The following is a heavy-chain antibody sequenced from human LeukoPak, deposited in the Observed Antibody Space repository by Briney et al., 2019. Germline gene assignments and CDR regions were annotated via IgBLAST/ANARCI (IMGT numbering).Heavy chain of an antibody. V-gene: IGHV4-39*07. CDR1: GGSISSSSYY. CDR2: IYHSGST. Sequence: SETLSLTCTVSGGSISSSSYYWGWIRQPPGKGLEWIGSIYHSGSTYYNPSLKSRVTISVDTSKNQFSLKLSSVTAADTAVYYCTRDQVAGTNWFDPWGQGTLVTVSS. CDR3: TRDQVAGTNWFDP. J-gene: IGHJ5*02. D-gene: IGHD6-19*01.